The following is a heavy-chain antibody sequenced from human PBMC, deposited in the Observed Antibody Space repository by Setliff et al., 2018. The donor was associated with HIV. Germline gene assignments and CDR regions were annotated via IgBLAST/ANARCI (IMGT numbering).Heavy chain of an antibody. J-gene: IGHJ4*02. D-gene: IGHD3-22*01. V-gene: IGHV1-69*10. CDR3: ARVGPFEFDSSGYAEF. Sequence: KVSCKASGGTFSSYAISWVRQAPGQGLEWMGGIIPILGIANYAQKFQGRVTITADESTSTAYMELSSLRSEDTAVYYCARVGPFEFDSSGYAEFWGQGTPVTVSS. CDR2: IIPILGIA. CDR1: GGTFSSYA.